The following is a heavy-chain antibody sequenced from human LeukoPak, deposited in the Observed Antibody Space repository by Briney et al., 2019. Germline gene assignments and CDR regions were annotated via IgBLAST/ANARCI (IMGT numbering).Heavy chain of an antibody. CDR3: SRETFYYGSGSYYNPLDS. J-gene: IGHJ4*02. V-gene: IGHV4-59*12. Sequence: SETLSLTCTVSGGSISSYHWSWIRQPPGKGLESIGYIYSSGSTHYNPSLKSRVTISVDTSKNQFSLKLSSVTAADTAVYYCSRETFYYGSGSYYNPLDSWGQGTLVTVSS. CDR2: IYSSGST. D-gene: IGHD3-10*01. CDR1: GGSISSYH.